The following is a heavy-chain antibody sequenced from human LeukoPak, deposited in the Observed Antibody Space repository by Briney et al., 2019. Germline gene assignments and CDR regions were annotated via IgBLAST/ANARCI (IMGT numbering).Heavy chain of an antibody. V-gene: IGHV4-39*07. CDR2: IFYSRST. D-gene: IGHD4-17*01. Sequence: PSETLSLTCTVSGGSISTSNYYWGWIRQPPGKGPEWLGNIFYSRSTYYSPSLRSTVTISLDTSTNQFSLKLNSVNAADTAVYYCARESTTVTTGLYYYYYYMDVWGKGTTVTVSS. CDR3: ARESTTVTTGLYYYYYYMDV. J-gene: IGHJ6*03. CDR1: GGSISTSNYY.